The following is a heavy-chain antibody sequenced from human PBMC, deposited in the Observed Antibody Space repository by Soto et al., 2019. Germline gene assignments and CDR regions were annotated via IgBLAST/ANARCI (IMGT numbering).Heavy chain of an antibody. CDR1: GFTFSSYA. J-gene: IGHJ4*02. CDR2: ISGSGGST. D-gene: IGHD6-13*01. CDR3: ARRGPGTYFDY. Sequence: GGSLRLSCTASGFTFSSYAMNWVRQAPGKGLEWVSVISGSGGSTYYADSVKGRFTISRDNSKNTLYLQMNSLRAEDTAVYYCARRGPGTYFDYWGQGTLVTVSS. V-gene: IGHV3-23*01.